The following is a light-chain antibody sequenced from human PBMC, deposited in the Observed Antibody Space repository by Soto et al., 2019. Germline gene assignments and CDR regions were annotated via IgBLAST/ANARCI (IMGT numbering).Light chain of an antibody. CDR1: QGISNY. Sequence: DIPMTQSPSSLSASVGDRVTITCRASQGISNYLAWYQQKPGKVPKLLIYAASTLQSGVPSRFSDSGSATDFTLTISSLQPEDVATYYCQKYNSSPRTCGQETKVEIK. CDR2: AAS. J-gene: IGKJ1*01. V-gene: IGKV1-27*01. CDR3: QKYNSSPRT.